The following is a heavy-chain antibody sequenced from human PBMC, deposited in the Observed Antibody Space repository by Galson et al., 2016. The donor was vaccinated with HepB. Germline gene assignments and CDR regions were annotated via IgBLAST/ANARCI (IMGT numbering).Heavy chain of an antibody. CDR3: AREGSGGFDY. Sequence: SLRLSCAASGFTFSSYWMSWVRQAPGKGLEWVANIKQAGSEKSYVDSVKGRFTISTDNAKNSLYLQMNSLRVEDTAVYYCAREGSGGFDYWGQGTLVTVSS. J-gene: IGHJ4*02. CDR1: GFTFSSYW. CDR2: IKQAGSEK. D-gene: IGHD4-23*01. V-gene: IGHV3-7*01.